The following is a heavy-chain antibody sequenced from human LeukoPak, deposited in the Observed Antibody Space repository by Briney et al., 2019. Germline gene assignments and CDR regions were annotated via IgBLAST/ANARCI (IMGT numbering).Heavy chain of an antibody. CDR2: ITSGGSII. D-gene: IGHD6-19*01. CDR3: ARHGSSGWYKDY. Sequence: GGSLRLSCAASGFSFSGYEMNWVRQAPGKGLEWVSYITSGGSIIYYADSAKGRFTISRDNAKNSLYLQMNSLRADDTAIYYCARHGSSGWYKDYWGQGTLVTVSS. V-gene: IGHV3-48*03. J-gene: IGHJ4*02. CDR1: GFSFSGYE.